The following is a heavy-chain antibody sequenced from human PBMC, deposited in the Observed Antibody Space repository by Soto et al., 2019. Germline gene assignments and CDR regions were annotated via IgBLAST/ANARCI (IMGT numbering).Heavy chain of an antibody. Sequence: GESLKISCKGSGYSFTSYWSGWVRQMPGKGLEWMGIIYPGDSDTRYSPSFQGQVTISADKSISTAYLQWSSLKASDTAMYYCARPRSSSRNYYGMDVWGQGTTVTVSS. D-gene: IGHD6-13*01. CDR1: GYSFTSYW. CDR3: ARPRSSSRNYYGMDV. V-gene: IGHV5-51*01. CDR2: IYPGDSDT. J-gene: IGHJ6*02.